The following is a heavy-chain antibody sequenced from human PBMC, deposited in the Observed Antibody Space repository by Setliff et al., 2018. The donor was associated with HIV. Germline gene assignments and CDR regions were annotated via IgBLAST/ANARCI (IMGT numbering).Heavy chain of an antibody. J-gene: IGHJ4*02. CDR2: ISGSGDST. CDR1: GFTFSSHA. CDR3: ARGEPTILIEPAAFFDY. D-gene: IGHD2-2*01. V-gene: IGHV3-23*01. Sequence: PGGSLRLSCAASGFTFSSHAVSWVRQAPGKGLEWVSSISGSGDSTFYADSLKGRFTISRDNSKNTLYLQMNSLRAEDTAVYYCARGEPTILIEPAAFFDYWGQGTLVTVSS.